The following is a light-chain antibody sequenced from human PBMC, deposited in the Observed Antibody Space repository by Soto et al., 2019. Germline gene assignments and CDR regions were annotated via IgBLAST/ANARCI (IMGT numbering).Light chain of an antibody. Sequence: EIVMTQSPATLSVSPGERATLSCRASQSVSSSLAWYQQKPGQAPRLLIYDASTRATGIPARFSGSGSGTEFTLTLSSLQSEDFAVYYCQHYNNWPAFGQGTKVEIK. CDR1: QSVSSS. CDR3: QHYNNWPA. V-gene: IGKV3-15*01. J-gene: IGKJ1*01. CDR2: DAS.